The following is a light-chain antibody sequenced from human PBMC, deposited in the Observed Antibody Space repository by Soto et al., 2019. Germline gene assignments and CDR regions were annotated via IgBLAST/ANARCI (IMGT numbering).Light chain of an antibody. CDR3: SSYTSSSTPYV. Sequence: QSVLTQPASVSGSPGQSITISCTGTSSDVGNYNYVSWYQQHPGKVPKLMIYEVSNRPSGISNRFSGSKSGNTASLTISGLQAEDEADYYCSSYTSSSTPYVFGTGTKVTV. CDR1: SSDVGNYNY. J-gene: IGLJ1*01. CDR2: EVS. V-gene: IGLV2-14*01.